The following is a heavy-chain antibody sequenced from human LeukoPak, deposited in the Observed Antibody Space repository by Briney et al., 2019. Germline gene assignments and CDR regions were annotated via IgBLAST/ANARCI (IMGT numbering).Heavy chain of an antibody. V-gene: IGHV3-49*04. J-gene: IGHJ2*01. CDR3: TRGPGIAVAGTGVWHFDH. CDR1: GFTFGDYA. D-gene: IGHD6-19*01. CDR2: ISSKAYGGTT. Sequence: PGRSLRLSCTASGFTFGDYAMSWVRQAPGKGLEWVGFISSKAYGGTTEYAASVKGRFTISRDDSKSIAYLQMNSLKTDDTAVYYCTRGPGIAVAGTGVWHFDHWGRGTLVTVSS.